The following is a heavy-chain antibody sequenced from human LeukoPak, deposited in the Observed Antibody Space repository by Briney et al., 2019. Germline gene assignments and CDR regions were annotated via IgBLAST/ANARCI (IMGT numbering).Heavy chain of an antibody. CDR2: ISGSGGSA. D-gene: IGHD4-17*01. CDR3: AKDHDTVTTYFAFDY. Sequence: PGGSLRLSCAASGFTFSSYAMSWVRQAPGKGLEWVSAISGSGGSAYYADSVKGRFTISRDNSKNTLYLQMNSLRAEDTAVYYCAKDHDTVTTYFAFDYWGQGTLVTVSS. V-gene: IGHV3-23*01. CDR1: GFTFSSYA. J-gene: IGHJ4*02.